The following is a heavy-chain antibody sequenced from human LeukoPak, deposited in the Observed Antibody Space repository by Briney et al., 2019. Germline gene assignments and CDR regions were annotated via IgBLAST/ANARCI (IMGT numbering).Heavy chain of an antibody. J-gene: IGHJ4*02. V-gene: IGHV3-53*01. D-gene: IGHD4/OR15-4a*01. CDR3: ARRAGAYSHPYDY. CDR2: IYSGTI. Sequence: GGSLRLSCAASGFTFSNAWMSWVRQAPGKGLEWVSFIYSGTIHYSDSVKGRFTISRDNSKNTLHLQMNSLRAEDTAVYYCARRAGAYSHPYDYWGQGTLVTVSS. CDR1: GFTFSNAW.